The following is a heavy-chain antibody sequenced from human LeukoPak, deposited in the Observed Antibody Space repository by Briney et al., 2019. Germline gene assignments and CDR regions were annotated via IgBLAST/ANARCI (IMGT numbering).Heavy chain of an antibody. CDR3: ARANGITIFDRYFDY. CDR2: IDYSGRT. Sequence: PSETLSLTCTVSGGSISSYCWSWIRQPPGKGLEWIGYIDYSGRTKYNPSLKSRVTMSLGTSRNQFSLKLTSVTAADTAVYYCARANGITIFDRYFDYWGQRTLVTLSS. CDR1: GGSISSYC. J-gene: IGHJ4*02. V-gene: IGHV4-59*08. D-gene: IGHD3-3*01.